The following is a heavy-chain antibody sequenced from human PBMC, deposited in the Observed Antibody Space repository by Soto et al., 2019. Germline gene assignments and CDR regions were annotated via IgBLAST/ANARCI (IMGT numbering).Heavy chain of an antibody. CDR3: ARLYSANDHFAY. J-gene: IGHJ4*02. Sequence: QVQLVESGGGLVKPGGSLRLSCAASGFTFSDYYMSWIRQAPGEGLEWLSYISSSGGSINYADSVKGRFTISRDNAKNSLYLQMNSLRAEDTAVYYCARLYSANDHFAYWGQGTLVTVSS. D-gene: IGHD5-12*01. V-gene: IGHV3-11*01. CDR1: GFTFSDYY. CDR2: ISSSGGSI.